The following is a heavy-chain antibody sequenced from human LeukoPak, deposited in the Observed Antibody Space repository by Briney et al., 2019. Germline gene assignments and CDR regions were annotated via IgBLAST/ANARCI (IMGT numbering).Heavy chain of an antibody. Sequence: PGGSLRLSCAASGFTVSSNYMSWVRQAPGKGLEWVSVIYSGGSTYYADSVKGRFTISRDNAKNSLYLQMNSLRADDTALYYCARTYDSTDYWGQGTLVTVSS. CDR1: GFTVSSNY. D-gene: IGHD3-22*01. V-gene: IGHV3-53*01. CDR3: ARTYDSTDY. CDR2: IYSGGST. J-gene: IGHJ4*02.